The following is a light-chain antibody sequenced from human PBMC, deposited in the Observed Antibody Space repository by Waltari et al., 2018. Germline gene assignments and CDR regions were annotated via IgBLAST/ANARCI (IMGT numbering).Light chain of an antibody. Sequence: ILTQSPATLSFSPGETATLSCRASQSVSSYLAWYQQKPGQAPRLLIYGASSRATGIPDRFSGSGSGTDFTLTISSLEPEDVGVYHCYQHSSGYSFGQGTKVEIK. CDR1: QSVSSY. CDR3: YQHSSGYS. CDR2: GAS. J-gene: IGKJ2*03. V-gene: IGKV3-11*01.